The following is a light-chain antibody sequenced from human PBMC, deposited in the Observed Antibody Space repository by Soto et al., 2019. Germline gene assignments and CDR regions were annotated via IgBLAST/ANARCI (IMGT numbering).Light chain of an antibody. V-gene: IGKV3-11*01. CDR3: QQRSQWPPLT. CDR2: DAS. J-gene: IGKJ4*01. CDR1: QSISNY. Sequence: EIVLTQSPGTLSLSPGERATLSCRASQSISNYLAWYQHKPGQAPRLLISDASERASGVPARFGGSGSGTDFTLTISSLEPEDFAVYYCQQRSQWPPLTFGGGTTVEIK.